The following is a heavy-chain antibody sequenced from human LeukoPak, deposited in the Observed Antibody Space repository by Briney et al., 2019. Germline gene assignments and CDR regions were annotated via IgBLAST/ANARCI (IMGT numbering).Heavy chain of an antibody. Sequence: PSETLSLTCTVSGGSISSYYWSWIRQPPGKGLEWIGYINYSGSTNYNPSLKSRVTISVDTSKNQFSLKLSSVTAADTAVYYCARGRGYYYDSSGTFDYWGQGTLVTVSS. V-gene: IGHV4-59*01. CDR1: GGSISSYY. CDR2: INYSGST. D-gene: IGHD3-22*01. CDR3: ARGRGYYYDSSGTFDY. J-gene: IGHJ4*02.